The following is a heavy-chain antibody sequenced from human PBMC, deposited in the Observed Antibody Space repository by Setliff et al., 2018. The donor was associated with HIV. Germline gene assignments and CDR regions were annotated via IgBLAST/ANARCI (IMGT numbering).Heavy chain of an antibody. J-gene: IGHJ5*02. V-gene: IGHV1-18*01. D-gene: IGHD3-16*01. Sequence: VASVKVSCKASGYSFTSYGINWVRQAPGQGLEWMGWISPYNGNTDYAQNFQGRVTMTTDTSTSTVYMELRSLISDDTAVYYCARGVLITFGYQNWFDPWGQGTLVTVSS. CDR3: ARGVLITFGYQNWFDP. CDR2: ISPYNGNT. CDR1: GYSFTSYG.